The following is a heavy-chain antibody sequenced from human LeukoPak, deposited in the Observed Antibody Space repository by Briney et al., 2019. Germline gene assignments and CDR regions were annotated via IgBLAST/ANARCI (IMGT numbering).Heavy chain of an antibody. CDR3: ARDLYDSSGYYPWGY. J-gene: IGHJ4*02. D-gene: IGHD3-22*01. V-gene: IGHV3-33*01. CDR1: GFTFSSYG. Sequence: GGSLRLSCAASGFTFSSYGMHWVRQAPGKGLEWVAVIWYDGSNKYYADSVKGRFTISRDNSKNTLYLQMNSLRAEDTAVYYCARDLYDSSGYYPWGYWGQGTLVTVSS. CDR2: IWYDGSNK.